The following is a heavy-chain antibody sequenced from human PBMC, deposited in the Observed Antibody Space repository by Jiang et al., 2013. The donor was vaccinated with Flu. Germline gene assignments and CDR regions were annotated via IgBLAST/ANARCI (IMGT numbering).Heavy chain of an antibody. D-gene: IGHD3-22*01. CDR1: GGTFSSYA. CDR2: IIPIFGTA. J-gene: IGHJ6*02. Sequence: SGAEVKKPGSSVKVSCKASGGTFSSYAISWVRQAPGQGLEWMGGIIPIFGTANYAQKFQGRVTITADKSTSTAYMELSSLRSEDTAVYYCARDPPYYYDSSGDVYGMDVWGQGTTVTVSS. CDR3: ARDPPYYYDSSGDVYGMDV. V-gene: IGHV1-69*06.